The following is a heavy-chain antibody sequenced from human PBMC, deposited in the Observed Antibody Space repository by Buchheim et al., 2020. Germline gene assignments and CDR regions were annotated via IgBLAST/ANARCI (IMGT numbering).Heavy chain of an antibody. V-gene: IGHV1-3*01. Sequence: QVQLVQSGAEVKKPGASLRISSETSGFTFTSYALHWVRQAPGQRLEWMGGIVAVNGITKYSKKFQGRVTFTRDTSATTGYIDLSSLIPEDTAVYYCARERSGNYDNWGQGT. J-gene: IGHJ4*02. D-gene: IGHD4-23*01. CDR2: IVAVNGIT. CDR3: ARERSGNYDN. CDR1: GFTFTSYA.